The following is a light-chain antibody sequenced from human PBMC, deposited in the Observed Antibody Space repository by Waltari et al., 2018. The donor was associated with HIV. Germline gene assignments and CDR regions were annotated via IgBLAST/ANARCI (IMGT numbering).Light chain of an antibody. CDR1: QSINNN. CDR2: GAS. CDR3: QQYNNWPGIT. V-gene: IGKV3-15*01. J-gene: IGKJ3*01. Sequence: EILMTQSPATLSVSPGERATLSCRASQSINNNLAWYQQKPGQAPRLLIYGASTGATGVPARFSGSGSGTEFTLTICSLQSEDFAVYYCQQYNNWPGITFGPGTKVDIK.